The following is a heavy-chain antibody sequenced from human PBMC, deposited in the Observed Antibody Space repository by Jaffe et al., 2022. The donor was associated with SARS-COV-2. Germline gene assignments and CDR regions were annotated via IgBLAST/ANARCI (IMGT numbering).Heavy chain of an antibody. CDR1: GGSISNYY. V-gene: IGHV4-59*01. CDR2: IYYSGST. J-gene: IGHJ4*02. CDR3: ARDPRGADTSMVDYFDY. D-gene: IGHD5-18*01. Sequence: QVQLQESGPGLVKPSETLSLTCTVSGGSISNYYWSWIRQPPGKGLEWIGYIYYSGSTNYNPSLKSRVSISVDTSKKQFSLNLSSVTAADTAVYYCARDPRGADTSMVDYFDYWGQGTLVTVSS.